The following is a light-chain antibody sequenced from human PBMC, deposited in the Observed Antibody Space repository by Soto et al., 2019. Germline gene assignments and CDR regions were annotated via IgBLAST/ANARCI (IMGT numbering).Light chain of an antibody. V-gene: IGLV1-40*01. CDR1: SSNIGAGYD. CDR3: QSYDSSLSGYV. J-gene: IGLJ1*01. CDR2: GNS. Sequence: QAVVTQPPSVSGAPGQRVTISCTGSSSNIGAGYDVHWYQQLPGTAPKLLMYGNSYRPSGVPDRFSGSKSGTSASLAITGLQAEDEADYYCQSYDSSLSGYVFGTGTKLTVL.